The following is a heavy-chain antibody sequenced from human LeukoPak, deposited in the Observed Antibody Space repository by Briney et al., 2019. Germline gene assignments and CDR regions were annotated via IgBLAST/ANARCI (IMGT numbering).Heavy chain of an antibody. CDR2: IYYSGST. D-gene: IGHD4-23*01. J-gene: IGHJ4*02. Sequence: SETLSLTCTVSGGSINSDNYYWSWVRQHPGKGLEWIGYIYYSGSTYYNPSLRSRVTLSVDTSKNQFSLNLSSVTAADTAVYYCARLFRGGKNYFDYWGQGTLVTVSS. CDR3: ARLFRGGKNYFDY. V-gene: IGHV4-31*03. CDR1: GGSINSDNYY.